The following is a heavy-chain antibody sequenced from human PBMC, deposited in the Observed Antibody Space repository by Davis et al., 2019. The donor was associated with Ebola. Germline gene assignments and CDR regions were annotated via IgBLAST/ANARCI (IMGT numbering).Heavy chain of an antibody. J-gene: IGHJ6*04. D-gene: IGHD6-19*01. Sequence: ASVKVSCKASGYTFTSYYMHWVRQAPGQGLEWMGIINPSGGSTSYAQKFQGRVTMTTDTSTSTAYMELRSLRSDDTAVYYCAAGEEQWLVGAGTNYYYDMSVWGRGTTVTVSS. V-gene: IGHV1-46*01. CDR1: GYTFTSYY. CDR2: INPSGGST. CDR3: AAGEEQWLVGAGTNYYYDMSV.